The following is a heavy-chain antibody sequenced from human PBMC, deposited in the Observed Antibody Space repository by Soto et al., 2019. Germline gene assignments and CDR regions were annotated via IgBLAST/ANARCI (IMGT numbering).Heavy chain of an antibody. J-gene: IGHJ4*02. CDR3: AKDSRPGIAAAGTVY. D-gene: IGHD6-13*01. V-gene: IGHV3-23*02. CDR1: GFTFRRYA. CDR2: SRGRDQYT. Sequence: VGSLRLSCVASGFTFRRYAMSWVRSFPGKGREWSAGSRGRDQYTEYGESGKGWFTHSTDNSKISLYVQRNSMRAEDTEIYCWAKDSRPGIAAAGTVYWGQGTLVNVSS.